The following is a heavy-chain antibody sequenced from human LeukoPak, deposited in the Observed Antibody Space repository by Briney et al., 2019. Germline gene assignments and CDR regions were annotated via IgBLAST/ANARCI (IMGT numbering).Heavy chain of an antibody. D-gene: IGHD4-11*01. CDR1: GGSISSYC. J-gene: IGHJ6*02. CDR3: ARDTVTYYYYYGMDV. CDR2: IYTSGST. V-gene: IGHV4-4*07. Sequence: SETLSLTCTVSGGSISSYCWSWIRQPAGKGLEWIGRIYTSGSTNYNPSLKSRVTMSVDTSKNQFSLKLSSVTAADTAVYYCARDTVTYYYYYGMDVWGQGTTVTVSS.